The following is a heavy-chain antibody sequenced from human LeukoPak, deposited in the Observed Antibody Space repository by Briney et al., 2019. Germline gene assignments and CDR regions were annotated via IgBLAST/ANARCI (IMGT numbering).Heavy chain of an antibody. D-gene: IGHD2-2*01. Sequence: SETLSLTCTVSGGSINSYYWSWIRQPPGKGLEWIGYIYYSGSTNYNPSLKSRATISVDTSKNQFSLKLSSVTAADTAVYYCARVVVPAAMGGMDVWGQGTTVTVSS. CDR1: GGSINSYY. CDR3: ARVVVPAAMGGMDV. J-gene: IGHJ6*02. CDR2: IYYSGST. V-gene: IGHV4-59*01.